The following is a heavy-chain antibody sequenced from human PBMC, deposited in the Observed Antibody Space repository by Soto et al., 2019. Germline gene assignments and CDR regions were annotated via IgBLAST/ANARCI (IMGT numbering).Heavy chain of an antibody. V-gene: IGHV1-69*01. Sequence: QVQLVQSGAEVKKPGSSVKVSCKASGGTFSSYAISWVRQAPGQGLEWMGGIIPIFGTANYAQKFQGRVTITADESTSTAYIELSSLRSEDTAVYYCASRAAAGNDYYYYGMDVWGQGTTVTVSS. CDR3: ASRAAAGNDYYYYGMDV. J-gene: IGHJ6*02. D-gene: IGHD6-13*01. CDR2: IIPIFGTA. CDR1: GGTFSSYA.